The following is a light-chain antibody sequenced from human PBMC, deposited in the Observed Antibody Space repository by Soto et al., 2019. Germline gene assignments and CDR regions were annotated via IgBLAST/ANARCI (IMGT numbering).Light chain of an antibody. V-gene: IGKV3-20*01. CDR3: QQYGSTSGST. Sequence: EIVLTQSPGTLSLSPGERATLSCRASQSVSSSYLAWYQQKPGQAPRLLIYGASSRATGIPDRFSGSGSGAVFTLTISRLEPEDFAVYYCQQYGSTSGSTFGQGTKLEIK. CDR1: QSVSSSY. CDR2: GAS. J-gene: IGKJ2*02.